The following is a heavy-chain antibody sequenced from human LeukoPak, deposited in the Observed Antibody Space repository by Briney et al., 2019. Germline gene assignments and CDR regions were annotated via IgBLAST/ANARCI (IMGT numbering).Heavy chain of an antibody. Sequence: PSETLSLTCAVYGGSFSGYYWSWIRQPPGKGLEWIGEINHSGSTNYNPSLKSRVTISVDTSKNQFSLKLSSVTAADTAVYYCARGRSGARRSTQHWGQGTLVTVSS. V-gene: IGHV4-34*01. CDR2: INHSGST. D-gene: IGHD6-19*01. J-gene: IGHJ1*01. CDR1: GGSFSGYY. CDR3: ARGRSGARRSTQH.